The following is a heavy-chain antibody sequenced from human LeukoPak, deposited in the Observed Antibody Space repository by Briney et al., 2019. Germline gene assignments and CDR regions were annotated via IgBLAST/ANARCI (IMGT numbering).Heavy chain of an antibody. Sequence: PGGSLTLSCAPSGFTFSSYSMNWVRQAPGKGLEWVSSISSSSSYIYYTDSVKGRFTISRDNAKNSLYLRMNSVIAEDPAVYYFARDYERAFVIWGQGTIVAVSS. V-gene: IGHV3-21*01. CDR1: GFTFSSYS. J-gene: IGHJ3*02. D-gene: IGHD3-3*01. CDR2: ISSSSSYI. CDR3: ARDYERAFVI.